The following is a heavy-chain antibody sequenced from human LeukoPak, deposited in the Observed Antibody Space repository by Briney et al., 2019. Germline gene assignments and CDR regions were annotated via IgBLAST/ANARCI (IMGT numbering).Heavy chain of an antibody. CDR2: ISGSGGST. J-gene: IGHJ4*02. Sequence: PGGSLRLSCAAPGFTFSSHAMSWVRQAPGKGLEWVSAISGSGGSTYYADSVKGRFTISRDNSKNTLYLQMNSLRAEDTAVYYCAKGGYYDSSGYYYGDYFDYWGQGTLVTVSS. CDR1: GFTFSSHA. CDR3: AKGGYYDSSGYYYGDYFDY. D-gene: IGHD3-22*01. V-gene: IGHV3-23*01.